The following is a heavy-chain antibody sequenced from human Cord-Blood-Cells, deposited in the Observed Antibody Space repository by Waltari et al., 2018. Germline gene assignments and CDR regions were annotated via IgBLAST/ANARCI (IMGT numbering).Heavy chain of an antibody. D-gene: IGHD2-2*01. CDR3: AKEALTDCSSTSCYSPFDY. CDR2: ISWNSGSI. Sequence: EVQLVESGGGLVQPGRSLRLSCAASGFTFDDYAMHWVRQAPGKGLEWVSGISWNSGSIGYADSVNGRFTISRDNAKNSLYLQMNSLRAEDTALYYCAKEALTDCSSTSCYSPFDYWGQGTLVTVSS. J-gene: IGHJ4*02. V-gene: IGHV3-9*01. CDR1: GFTFDDYA.